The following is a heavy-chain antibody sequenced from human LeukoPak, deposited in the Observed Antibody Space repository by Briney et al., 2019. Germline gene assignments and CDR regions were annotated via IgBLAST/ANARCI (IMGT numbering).Heavy chain of an antibody. D-gene: IGHD4-11*01. V-gene: IGHV4-30-2*01. CDR3: ARGFSNYDAFDI. J-gene: IGHJ3*02. CDR2: IYHSGST. CDR1: GGSISSGGYS. Sequence: SQTLSLTCAVSGGSISSGGYSWSWIRQPPGKGLEWIGYIYHSGSTYYNPSLKSRVTISVDRSKNQFSLKLSSVTAADTAVYYCARGFSNYDAFDIWGQGTMVTVSS.